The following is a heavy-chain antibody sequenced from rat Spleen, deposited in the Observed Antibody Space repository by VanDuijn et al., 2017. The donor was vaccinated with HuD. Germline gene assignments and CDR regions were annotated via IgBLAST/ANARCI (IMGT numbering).Heavy chain of an antibody. J-gene: IGHJ3*01. V-gene: IGHV2-63*01. CDR3: ARSYGGYTSNWFPY. D-gene: IGHD1-11*01. CDR1: GFSLIRYN. CDR2: MNYNGNT. Sequence: QLQLKESGPGLVQPSQTLSLTCTVSGFSLIRYNVHWVRQPPGKGLEWMGRMNYNGNTSYNSALKSRLSISRDTSKNQVFLKMNSLQTDDTVIYFCARSYGGYTSNWFPYWGQGTLVTVSS.